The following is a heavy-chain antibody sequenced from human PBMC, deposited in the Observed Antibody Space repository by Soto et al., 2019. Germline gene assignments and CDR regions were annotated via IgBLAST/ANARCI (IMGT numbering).Heavy chain of an antibody. CDR3: AKDRWQYITMVRGVLT. V-gene: IGHV3-30*18. J-gene: IGHJ5*02. CDR2: ISYDGSNK. Sequence: QVQLVESGGGVVQPGRSLRLSCAASGFTFSSYGMHWVRQAPGKGLEWVAVISYDGSNKYYADSVKGRFTISRDNSKNTLYLQMNRLRAEDTAVYYCAKDRWQYITMVRGVLTWGQGTLVTVSS. CDR1: GFTFSSYG. D-gene: IGHD3-10*01.